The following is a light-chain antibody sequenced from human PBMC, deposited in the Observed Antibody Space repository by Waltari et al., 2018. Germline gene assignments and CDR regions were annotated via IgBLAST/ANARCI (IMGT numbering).Light chain of an antibody. Sequence: IMLTQSPGTLSLSPGERATLSCRASQSISRYLAWYQQKPGQAPRLLNYGASTRATVIPDRFSGSGSGTDFSLTISGLEHEDSAVYYCQHHFRLPATFGQGTKVEIK. CDR3: QHHFRLPAT. CDR1: QSISRY. V-gene: IGKV3-20*01. J-gene: IGKJ1*01. CDR2: GAS.